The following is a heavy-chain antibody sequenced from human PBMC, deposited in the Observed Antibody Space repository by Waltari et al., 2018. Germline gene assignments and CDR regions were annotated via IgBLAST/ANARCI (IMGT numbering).Heavy chain of an antibody. D-gene: IGHD3-22*01. CDR3: VRDQYYYDSSGYCPFDY. CDR1: GFSFSSYW. Sequence: EVQLVESGGGLVQPGGSLRLSCAASGFSFSSYWMHWVRQAPGKGLVWVSRINTDGSSTNYADSVKGRFTISRDNAKNTLYLQMNSLRAEDTAVYYCVRDQYYYDSSGYCPFDYWGQGTLVTVSS. V-gene: IGHV3-74*01. CDR2: INTDGSST. J-gene: IGHJ4*02.